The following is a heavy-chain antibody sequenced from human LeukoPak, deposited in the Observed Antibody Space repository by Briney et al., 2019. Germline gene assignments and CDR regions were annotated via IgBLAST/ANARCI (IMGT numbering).Heavy chain of an antibody. CDR1: RGTFGNYP. J-gene: IGHJ5*02. CDR2: VIPISGTA. CDR3: ARDYKLGATVGLNWFDP. D-gene: IGHD1-26*01. Sequence: ASVKVSCKASRGTFGNYPISWVRQTPGQGLEWMGGVIPISGTANYAQKFQGRVTITADKSTRTAYMELTGLRSEDTAVYYCARDYKLGATVGLNWFDPWGQGTLLIVSS. V-gene: IGHV1-69*06.